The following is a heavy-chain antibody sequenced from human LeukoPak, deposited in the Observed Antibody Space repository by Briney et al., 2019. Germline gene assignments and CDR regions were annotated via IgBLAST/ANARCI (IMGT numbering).Heavy chain of an antibody. D-gene: IGHD3-16*02. J-gene: IGHJ4*02. CDR2: IYYSGST. CDR1: GGSISSYY. CDR3: ARGERYYDYVWGSYRPPLFDY. V-gene: IGHV4-59*12. Sequence: PSETLSLTCTVSGGSISSYYWSWIRQPPGKGLEWIGYIYYSGSTYYNPSLKSRVTISVDTSKNQFSLKLSSVTAADTAVYYCARGERYYDYVWGSYRPPLFDYWGQGTLVTVSS.